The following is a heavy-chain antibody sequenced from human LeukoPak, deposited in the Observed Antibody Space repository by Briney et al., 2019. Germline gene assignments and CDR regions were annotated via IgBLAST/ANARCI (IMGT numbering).Heavy chain of an antibody. CDR1: GYTFTGYY. CDR2: INPNSGGT. J-gene: IGHJ2*01. D-gene: IGHD1-26*01. V-gene: IGHV1-2*02. CDR3: ARDWEGLGEYWYFDL. Sequence: ASVKVSCKASGYTFTGYYMHWVRQAPGHGLEWMGWINPNSGGTNYAQKLQGRVTMTRDTSISTAYMELSRLRSDDTAVYYCARDWEGLGEYWYFDLWGRGTLVTVSS.